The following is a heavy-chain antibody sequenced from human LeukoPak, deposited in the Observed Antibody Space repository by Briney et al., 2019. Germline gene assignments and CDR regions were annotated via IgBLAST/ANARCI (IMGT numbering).Heavy chain of an antibody. CDR2: ISNDGNNK. V-gene: IGHV3-30*09. CDR1: GFAFSSYA. J-gene: IGHJ4*02. CDR3: ARDPVSIGSRMNSDY. D-gene: IGHD3-10*01. Sequence: GGSLRLSCAASGFAFSSYAMHWVRQAPGKGLEWVALISNDGNNKYHADSVKGRFAISRDNSKKSLYLQMNSLRPEDTALYYCARDPVSIGSRMNSDYWGQGTLVTVSS.